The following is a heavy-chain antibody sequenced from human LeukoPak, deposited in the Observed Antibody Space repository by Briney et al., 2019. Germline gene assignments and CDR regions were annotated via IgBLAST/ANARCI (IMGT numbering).Heavy chain of an antibody. Sequence: GASVKVSCKAPGYTFTSYYMHWVRQAPGQGLEWMGIINPSGGSTSYAQKFQGGVTMTRDTSTSTVYMELSSLRSEDTAVYYCARDGPAATYYYYYGMDVWGQGTTVTVSS. J-gene: IGHJ6*02. CDR2: INPSGGST. CDR1: GYTFTSYY. CDR3: ARDGPAATYYYYYGMDV. V-gene: IGHV1-46*01. D-gene: IGHD2-2*01.